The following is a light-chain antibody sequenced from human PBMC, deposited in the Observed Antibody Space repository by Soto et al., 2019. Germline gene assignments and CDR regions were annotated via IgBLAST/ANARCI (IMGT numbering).Light chain of an antibody. CDR3: LQYETTPWT. V-gene: IGKV3-20*01. Sequence: EIVLTQSPGTLSLSPGETATLSCRASQTVNSDYLAWFQQRPGQAPRLLIFATSRRATDIPDRFSGSGSGTDFTLAIRRLEPEDLAVYFCLQYETTPWTFGQGTRVESK. CDR1: QTVNSDY. CDR2: ATS. J-gene: IGKJ1*01.